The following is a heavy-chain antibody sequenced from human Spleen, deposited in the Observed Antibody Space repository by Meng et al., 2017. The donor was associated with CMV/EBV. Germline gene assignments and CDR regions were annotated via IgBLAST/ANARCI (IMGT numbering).Heavy chain of an antibody. V-gene: IGHV3-48*04. D-gene: IGHD3-10*01. CDR2: ISSSSSTI. J-gene: IGHJ4*02. Sequence: GESLKISCAASGFTFSSYSMNWVRQAPGKGLEWVSYISSSSSTIYYADSVKGRFTISRDNAKNSLYLQMNSLRAEDTAVHYCARDHMVRGFDYWGQGTLVTVSS. CDR3: ARDHMVRGFDY. CDR1: GFTFSSYS.